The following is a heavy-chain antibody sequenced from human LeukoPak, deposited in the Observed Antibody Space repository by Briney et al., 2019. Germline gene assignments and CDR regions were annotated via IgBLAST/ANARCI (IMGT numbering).Heavy chain of an antibody. D-gene: IGHD5-12*01. J-gene: IGHJ5*02. V-gene: IGHV4-59*08. CDR3: AMQSGYDTTGPYNWFDP. Sequence: ASETLSLTCTVSGGSISSYYWSWIRRPPGKGLEWIGYIYYSGSTNYNPSLKSRVTISVDTSKNQFSLKLSSVTAADTAVFYCAMQSGYDTTGPYNWFDPWGQGTLVTVSS. CDR1: GGSISSYY. CDR2: IYYSGST.